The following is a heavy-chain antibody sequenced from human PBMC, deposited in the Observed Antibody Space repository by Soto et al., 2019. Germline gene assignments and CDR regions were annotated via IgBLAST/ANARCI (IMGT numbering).Heavy chain of an antibody. D-gene: IGHD7-27*01. Sequence: GASVKVSCKASGGTFSSYAISWVRQAPGQGLEWMGGIIPIFGTANYAQKFQGRVTITADESTSTAYMELSSLRSEDTAVYYCASPDLWGDFDYWGQGTLVTVSS. CDR1: GGTFSSYA. CDR2: IIPIFGTA. V-gene: IGHV1-69*13. CDR3: ASPDLWGDFDY. J-gene: IGHJ4*02.